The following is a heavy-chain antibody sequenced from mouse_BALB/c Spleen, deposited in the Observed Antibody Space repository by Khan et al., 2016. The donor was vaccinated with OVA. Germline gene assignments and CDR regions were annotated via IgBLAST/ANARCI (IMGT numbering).Heavy chain of an antibody. D-gene: IGHD2-12*01. CDR3: ARSTYSYAFAY. CDR1: GDSITSGY. V-gene: IGHV3-8*02. J-gene: IGHJ3*01. CDR2: MIYTGYT. Sequence: VQLQQSGPSLVKPSQTLSLTCSVTGDSITSGYWSWIRKFPGNKLEYMGYMIYTGYTYYNPSLKSRIFITRHTSKNQYYLQLNSVTTEDTATYYCARSTYSYAFAYWGQGTLVTVSA.